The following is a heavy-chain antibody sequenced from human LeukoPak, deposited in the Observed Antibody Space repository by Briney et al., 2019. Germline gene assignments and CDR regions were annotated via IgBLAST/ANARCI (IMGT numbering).Heavy chain of an antibody. CDR2: INPDGSLT. CDR1: GFTFRSHW. V-gene: IGHV3-74*01. J-gene: IGHJ6*02. Sequence: GGSLRLSCAASGFTFRSHWMHWVREAPGEGLVWVSRINPDGSLTDYAGSVTGRFTISRDNAKNTMYLEMNSLRAEDTAVYCGRGTLXXXGMDVWGQGTTVIVSS. D-gene: IGHD1-7*01. CDR3: RGTLXXXGMDV.